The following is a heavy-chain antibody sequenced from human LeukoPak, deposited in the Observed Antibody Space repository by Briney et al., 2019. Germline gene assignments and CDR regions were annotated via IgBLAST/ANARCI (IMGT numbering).Heavy chain of an antibody. V-gene: IGHV4-39*01. CDR1: GGSISSSSYY. CDR2: IYYSGST. CDR3: ARHRPGYSGYDRSWFDP. J-gene: IGHJ5*02. Sequence: SETLSLTCTVSGGSISSSSYYWGWIRQPPGKGLEWIGSIYYSGSTYYNPSLKSRVTISVDTSKNQFSLKLSSVTAADTAVYYCARHRPGYSGYDRSWFDPWGQGTLVTVSS. D-gene: IGHD5-12*01.